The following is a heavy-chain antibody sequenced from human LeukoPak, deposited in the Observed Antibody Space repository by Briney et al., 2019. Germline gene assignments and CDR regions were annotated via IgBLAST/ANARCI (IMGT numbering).Heavy chain of an antibody. CDR2: IYYSGST. Sequence: SQTLSLTCTVSGGSISSSSYYWGWIRQPPGKGLEWIGSIYYSGSTYYNPSLKSRVTISVDTSKNQFSLKLSSVTAADTAVYYCARIGDYYYGSGVYYWGQGTLVTVSS. V-gene: IGHV4-39*01. J-gene: IGHJ4*02. CDR3: ARIGDYYYGSGVYY. D-gene: IGHD3-10*01. CDR1: GGSISSSSYY.